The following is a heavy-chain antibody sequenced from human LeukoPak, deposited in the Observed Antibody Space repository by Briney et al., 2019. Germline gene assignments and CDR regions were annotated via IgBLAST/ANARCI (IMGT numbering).Heavy chain of an antibody. J-gene: IGHJ5*02. Sequence: GGSLRLSCAASGFTFSSYAMSWVRQAPGRGLEWVSAISGSGGSTYYADSVKGRFTISRDNSKNTLYLQMNSLRAEDTAVYYCAKGWDIVVVPALFDPWGQGTLVTASS. V-gene: IGHV3-23*01. CDR3: AKGWDIVVVPALFDP. CDR1: GFTFSSYA. CDR2: ISGSGGST. D-gene: IGHD2-2*01.